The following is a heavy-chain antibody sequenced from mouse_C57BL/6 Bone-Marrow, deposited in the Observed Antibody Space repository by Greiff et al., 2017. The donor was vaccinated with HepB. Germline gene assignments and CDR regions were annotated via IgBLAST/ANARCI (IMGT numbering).Heavy chain of an antibody. CDR3: ARDSNYDYAMDY. Sequence: EVQGVESGGDLVKPGGSLKLSCAASGFTFSSYGMSWVRQTPDKRLEWVATISSGGSYTYYPDNVKGRFTISRDNAKNNLYLQMSHLKSEDTAMYYCARDSNYDYAMDYWGQGTSVTVSS. CDR1: GFTFSSYG. V-gene: IGHV5-4*01. D-gene: IGHD2-5*01. J-gene: IGHJ4*01. CDR2: ISSGGSYT.